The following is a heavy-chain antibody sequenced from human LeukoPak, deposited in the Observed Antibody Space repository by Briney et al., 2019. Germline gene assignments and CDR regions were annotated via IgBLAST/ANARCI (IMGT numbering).Heavy chain of an antibody. J-gene: IGHJ4*02. CDR3: ARDFHFGQDY. CDR2: INGDGSRT. Sequence: PGGSLRLSCAASGFTFSSYWMHWVRQAPGKGLVWVSHINGDGSRTTYADSVKGRFTISRDNAKNTLYLQMSSLRAEDTAVYYCARDFHFGQDYWGQRALVTVST. D-gene: IGHD3-3*01. V-gene: IGHV3-74*01. CDR1: GFTFSSYW.